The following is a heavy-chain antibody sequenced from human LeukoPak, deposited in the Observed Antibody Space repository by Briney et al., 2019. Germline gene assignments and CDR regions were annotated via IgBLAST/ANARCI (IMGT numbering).Heavy chain of an antibody. CDR3: ARYYDFWSGYENAFDI. CDR1: GGSISSYY. D-gene: IGHD3-3*01. CDR2: IHTSGST. J-gene: IGHJ3*02. Sequence: SETLSLTCTVSGGSISSYYWNWIRQPAGKGLEWIGRIHTSGSTNYNPSLKSRVTMSVDTSKNQFSLKLSSVTAADTAVYYCARYYDFWSGYENAFDIWGQGTMVTVSS. V-gene: IGHV4-4*07.